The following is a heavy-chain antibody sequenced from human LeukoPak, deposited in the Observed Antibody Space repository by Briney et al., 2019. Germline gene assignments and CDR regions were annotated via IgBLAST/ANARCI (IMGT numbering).Heavy chain of an antibody. J-gene: IGHJ4*02. CDR1: GFTVSSNY. Sequence: AGGSLRLSCAASGFTVSSNYMSWVRQAPGKGLEWVSYIDSSGSTIHYADSVKGRFTISRDNAKNSLYLQMNSLRAEDTAVYYCARTKEMATISYFDSWGQGTLVTVSS. V-gene: IGHV3-11*04. CDR3: ARTKEMATISYFDS. CDR2: IDSSGSTI. D-gene: IGHD5-24*01.